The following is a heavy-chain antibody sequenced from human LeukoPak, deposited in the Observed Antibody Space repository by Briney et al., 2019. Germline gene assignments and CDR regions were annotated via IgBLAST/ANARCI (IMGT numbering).Heavy chain of an antibody. CDR1: GYTFTGYY. CDR3: AREDTTGTFYYYYYCMDV. V-gene: IGHV1-2*02. D-gene: IGHD1-1*01. Sequence: ASVKVSCKASGYTFTGYYMHWVRQAPGQGLEWMGWINPNSGGTNYAQKFQGRVTMTRDTSISTAYMELSRLRSDDTAVYYCAREDTTGTFYYYYYCMDVWGQGTTVTVSS. J-gene: IGHJ6*02. CDR2: INPNSGGT.